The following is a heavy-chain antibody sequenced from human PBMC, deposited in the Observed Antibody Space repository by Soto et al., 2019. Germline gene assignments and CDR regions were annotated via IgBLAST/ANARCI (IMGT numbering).Heavy chain of an antibody. CDR3: AKQGRGGPFDYCMDV. D-gene: IGHD3-16*01. J-gene: IGHJ6*03. V-gene: IGHV3-23*01. Sequence: EVQLLESGGGLVQVGGSLRLSCAASGFTFTNYCMNWVRQAPGKGLEWVSSISGDGRSTYNGDSVRGRFTISRDTSKNNLAQQMNSLRADDAAVYYWAKQGRGGPFDYCMDVWGRGTTVTVSS. CDR1: GFTFTNYC. CDR2: ISGDGRST.